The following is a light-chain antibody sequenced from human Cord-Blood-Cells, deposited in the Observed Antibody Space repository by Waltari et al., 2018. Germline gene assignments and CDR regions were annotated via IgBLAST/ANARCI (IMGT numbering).Light chain of an antibody. V-gene: IGLV2-14*01. J-gene: IGLJ2*01. CDR3: SSYTSSSTVV. CDR1: RSDVGGYNY. CDR2: DVS. Sequence: QSALTQPASVSGPPGQSLTISCTGTRSDVGGYNYVSWYQQHPGKAPKLMIYDVSNRPSGVSNRFSGSKSGNTASLTISGLQAEDEADYYCSSYTSSSTVVFGGGTKLTVL.